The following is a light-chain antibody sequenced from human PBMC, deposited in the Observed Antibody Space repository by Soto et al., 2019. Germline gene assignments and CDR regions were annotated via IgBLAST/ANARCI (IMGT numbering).Light chain of an antibody. CDR3: QQSVSSPYT. V-gene: IGKV3-20*01. Sequence: EIVLTQSPGTLSLSPGERATLSCRASQSVSSSYLAWYQQRPGQAPRLLIYGASSRATGIPDRFSGTGSGTDFTLTISRLEPEDFAVYYCQQSVSSPYTFVQGTKLEIK. CDR2: GAS. CDR1: QSVSSSY. J-gene: IGKJ2*01.